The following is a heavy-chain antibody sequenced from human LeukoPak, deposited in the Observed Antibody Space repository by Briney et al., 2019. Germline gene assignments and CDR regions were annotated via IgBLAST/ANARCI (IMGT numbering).Heavy chain of an antibody. CDR2: INPNSGGT. Sequence: VASVKVSCKASGYTFTGYYMHWVRQAPGQGLEWMGRINPNSGGTNYAQKFQGRVTMTRDTSISTAYMELSRLRSDDTAVYYCARVEGHYDSSGYHYWGQGTLVTVSS. CDR3: ARVEGHYDSSGYHY. J-gene: IGHJ4*02. D-gene: IGHD3-22*01. V-gene: IGHV1-2*06. CDR1: GYTFTGYY.